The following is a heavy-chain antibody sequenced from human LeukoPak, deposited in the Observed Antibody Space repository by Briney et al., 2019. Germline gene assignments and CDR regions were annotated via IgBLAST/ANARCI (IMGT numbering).Heavy chain of an antibody. D-gene: IGHD6-19*01. CDR3: ATTLTRDSSGSYGALDY. V-gene: IGHV3-21*01. CDR2: ISDISDYI. J-gene: IGHJ4*02. CDR1: GFTFSSYS. Sequence: GGSLRLSCAASGFTFSSYSMNWVRQAPGKGLEWVSSISDISDYIYYADSVKGRFTISRDNGKNSLYLQLNSLRVEGTAVYYCATTLTRDSSGSYGALDYWGQGALVTVSS.